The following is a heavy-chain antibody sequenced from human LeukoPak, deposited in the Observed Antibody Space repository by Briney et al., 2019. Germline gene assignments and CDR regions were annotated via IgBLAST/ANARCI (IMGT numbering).Heavy chain of an antibody. J-gene: IGHJ4*02. CDR1: GFTFSSYA. CDR3: AKGRSLGYCSSTSCSSFDY. D-gene: IGHD2-2*01. V-gene: IGHV3-23*01. Sequence: PGGSLRLSCAASGFTFSSYAMSWVRQAPGKGLEWVSAISGSGGSTYYADSVKGRFTISRDNSKNTLYLQMNSLRAEDTAVYYCAKGRSLGYCSSTSCSSFDYWGQGTLVTVSS. CDR2: ISGSGGST.